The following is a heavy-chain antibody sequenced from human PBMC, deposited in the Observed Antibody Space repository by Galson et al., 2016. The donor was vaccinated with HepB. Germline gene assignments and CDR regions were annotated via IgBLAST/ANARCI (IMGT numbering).Heavy chain of an antibody. CDR1: GYTFTRYY. CDR2: INPSGGST. D-gene: IGHD3-22*01. J-gene: IGHJ4*02. CDR3: AGGGYYDSSGSLRY. V-gene: IGHV1-46*01. Sequence: SVKVSCKASGYTFTRYYIHWVRQAPGQGLEWMGVINPSGGSTKDAQKFQGRVTMTRDTSTSTVYMELSSLRSEDTAVYFCAGGGYYDSSGSLRYWGQGTLVTGSS.